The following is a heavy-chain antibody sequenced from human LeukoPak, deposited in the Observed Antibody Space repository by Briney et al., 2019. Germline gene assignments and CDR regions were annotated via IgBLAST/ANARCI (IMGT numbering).Heavy chain of an antibody. J-gene: IGHJ6*03. V-gene: IGHV1-69*06. CDR1: GYTLTELS. Sequence: SVKVSCKVSGYTLTELSMHWVRQAPGQGLEWMGGIIPIFGTANYAQKFQGRVTITADKSTSTAYMELSSLRSEDTAVYYCAIAVAGPHYYYYYMDVWGKGTTVTVSS. D-gene: IGHD6-19*01. CDR3: AIAVAGPHYYYYYMDV. CDR2: IIPIFGTA.